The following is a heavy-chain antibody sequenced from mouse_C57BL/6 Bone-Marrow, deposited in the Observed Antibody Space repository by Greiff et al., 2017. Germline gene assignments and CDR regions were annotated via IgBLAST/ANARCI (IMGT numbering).Heavy chain of an antibody. CDR1: GYTFTSYW. Sequence: QVQLQQPGAELVKPGASVKMSCKASGYTFTSYWITWVKRRPGQGLEWIGDIYPGSGSTNYNEKFKSKATLTVDTSSSTAYMQLSSLTSEDSAVYYRATDYYGSPWFAYWGQGTLVTVSA. CDR3: ATDYYGSPWFAY. D-gene: IGHD1-1*01. CDR2: IYPGSGST. V-gene: IGHV1-55*01. J-gene: IGHJ3*01.